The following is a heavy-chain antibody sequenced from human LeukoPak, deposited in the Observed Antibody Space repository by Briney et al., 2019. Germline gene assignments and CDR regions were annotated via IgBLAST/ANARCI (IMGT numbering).Heavy chain of an antibody. Sequence: PGGSLRLSCAASGFTFSSYEMNWVRQAPGKGLEWVSYICSSGSTIYYADSVKGRFTISRDNAKNSLYLQMNSLRAEDTAVYYCARGEYNWNDGYYFDYWGQGTLVTVSS. CDR3: ARGEYNWNDGYYFDY. V-gene: IGHV3-48*03. D-gene: IGHD1-20*01. CDR1: GFTFSSYE. J-gene: IGHJ4*02. CDR2: ICSSGSTI.